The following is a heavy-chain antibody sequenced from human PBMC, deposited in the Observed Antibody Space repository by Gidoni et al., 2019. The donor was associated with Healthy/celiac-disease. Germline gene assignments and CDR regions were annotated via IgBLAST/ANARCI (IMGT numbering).Heavy chain of an antibody. CDR1: AFPFRSYA. V-gene: IGHV3-23*01. Sequence: EVQLLDSGGGLVPPGWSLRLSCAAPAFPFRSYAMSWFRQAPGKGLEWVSAISGSGGSKYYADYVKGRCTISRENSKNTLYLQMNSLRAEDTAVYYCAKDNTVTTGDFDLWGRGSLVTVSS. J-gene: IGHJ2*01. CDR3: AKDNTVTTGDFDL. CDR2: ISGSGGSK. D-gene: IGHD4-17*01.